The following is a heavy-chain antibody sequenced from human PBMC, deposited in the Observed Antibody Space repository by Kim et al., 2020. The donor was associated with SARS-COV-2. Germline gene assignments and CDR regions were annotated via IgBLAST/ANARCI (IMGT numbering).Heavy chain of an antibody. V-gene: IGHV5-51*01. Sequence: GESLKISCQGSGYSFDTHWIGWVRQMPGRGLEWMGIIYPGDSETKYSPSFQGQVTFSADKSINTAYLQWRSLKASDTAMYYCARLQGYYYDRSTYRFFDYWGPGTLVTVSS. J-gene: IGHJ4*02. CDR2: IYPGDSET. CDR3: ARLQGYYYDRSTYRFFDY. CDR1: GYSFDTHW. D-gene: IGHD3-22*01.